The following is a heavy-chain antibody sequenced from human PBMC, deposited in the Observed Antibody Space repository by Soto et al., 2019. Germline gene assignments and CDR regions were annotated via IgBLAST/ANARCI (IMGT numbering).Heavy chain of an antibody. V-gene: IGHV3-30*03. D-gene: IGHD2-15*01. CDR2: ISYDGSNK. CDR3: XKXXXXXVXVAPLDY. Sequence: QVQLVESGGGVVQPGRSLRLSCAASGFTFSSYGMHWVRQAXXKXXXXVAVISYDGSNKNYADSVKGRFTISRDNSKXXXXXXXXXXXXXXXXXXXXXKXXXXXVXVAPLDYWGQGTLVTVSS. CDR1: GFTFSSYG. J-gene: IGHJ4*02.